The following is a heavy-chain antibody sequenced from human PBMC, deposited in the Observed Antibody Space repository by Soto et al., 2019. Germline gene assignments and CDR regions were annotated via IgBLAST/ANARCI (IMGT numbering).Heavy chain of an antibody. Sequence: QVQLQESGPGLVKPSQTLSLTCTVSGGSISSGGYYWSWIRQHPGKGLEWIGYIYYSGSTYYNPSLKSRVTIIVDTYTNQSSLKMSYVTAADTAVYYCARVGGDYVFVWFDPWGQGTLVTVSS. V-gene: IGHV4-31*03. CDR2: IYYSGST. CDR3: ARVGGDYVFVWFDP. J-gene: IGHJ5*02. CDR1: GGSISSGGYY. D-gene: IGHD4-17*01.